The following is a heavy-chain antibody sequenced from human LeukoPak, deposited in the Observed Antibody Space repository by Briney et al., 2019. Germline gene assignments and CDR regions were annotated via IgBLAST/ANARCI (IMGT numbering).Heavy chain of an antibody. CDR2: INTDGSST. V-gene: IGHV3-74*01. Sequence: GGSLRLSCAASGFTFSSYWMHWVRQAPGKGLVWVSRINTDGSSTTYADSVKGRFTISRDNAKNSLYLQMNSLRAEDTAVYYCASVVVVVAASWFDPWGQGTLVTVSS. J-gene: IGHJ5*02. CDR3: ASVVVVVAASWFDP. D-gene: IGHD2-15*01. CDR1: GFTFSSYW.